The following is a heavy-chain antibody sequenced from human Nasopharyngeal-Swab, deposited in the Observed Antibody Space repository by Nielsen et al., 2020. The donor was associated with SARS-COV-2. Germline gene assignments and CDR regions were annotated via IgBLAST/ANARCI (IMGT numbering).Heavy chain of an antibody. D-gene: IGHD2-2*01. CDR2: IYTSGST. J-gene: IGHJ6*02. CDR1: GGSISSGSYY. Sequence: SEPLSLPFTVSGGSISSGSYYWSWIRQPAGKGLEWIGRIYTSGSTNYNPSLKSRVTISVDTSKNQFSLKLSSVTAADTAVYYCARGGSLVVPAANRLLYYYGMDVWGQGTTVTVSS. V-gene: IGHV4-61*02. CDR3: ARGGSLVVPAANRLLYYYGMDV.